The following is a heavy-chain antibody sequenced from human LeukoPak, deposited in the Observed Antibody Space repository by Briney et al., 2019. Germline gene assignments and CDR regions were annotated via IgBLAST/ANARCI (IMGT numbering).Heavy chain of an antibody. V-gene: IGHV4-61*01. CDR2: IYYSGST. CDR3: ARVSSGWYEYYFDY. J-gene: IGHJ4*02. CDR1: GGSVSSGSYY. D-gene: IGHD6-19*01. Sequence: SETLSLTCTVSGGSVSSGSYYWSWIRQPPGEGLEWIGYIYYSGSTNYNPSLKSRVTISVDTSKNQFSLKLSSVTAADTAVYYCARVSSGWYEYYFDYWGQGTLVTVSS.